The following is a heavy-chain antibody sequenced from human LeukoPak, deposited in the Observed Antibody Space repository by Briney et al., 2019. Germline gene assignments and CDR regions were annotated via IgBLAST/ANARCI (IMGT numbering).Heavy chain of an antibody. D-gene: IGHD2-15*01. CDR2: IYTGGST. Sequence: TLSLTCTVSGGSISSGSYYWSWIRQAAGKGVEWIGRIYTGGSTNYNPSLKSRAPISVHTTKNQFSLKLSSVTAADTAVYYCARDKRGGSPYYFDYWGQGTLVTVSS. V-gene: IGHV4-61*02. J-gene: IGHJ4*02. CDR1: GGSISSGSYY. CDR3: ARDKRGGSPYYFDY.